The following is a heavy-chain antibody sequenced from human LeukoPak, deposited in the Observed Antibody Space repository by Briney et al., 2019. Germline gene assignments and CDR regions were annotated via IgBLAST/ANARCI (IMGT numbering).Heavy chain of an antibody. CDR3: ARGVGGGYDLGY. Sequence: SETLSLTCTVSGGSISSGGYYWSWIRQHPGKGLEWIGYIYYSGSTYYNPSLKSRVTISVDTSKNQFSLKLSSVTAADTAVYYCARGVGGGYDLGYWGQGTLVTASS. CDR1: GGSISSGGYY. CDR2: IYYSGST. J-gene: IGHJ4*02. D-gene: IGHD5-12*01. V-gene: IGHV4-31*03.